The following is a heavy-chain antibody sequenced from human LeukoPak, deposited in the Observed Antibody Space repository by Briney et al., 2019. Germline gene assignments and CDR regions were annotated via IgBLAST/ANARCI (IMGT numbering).Heavy chain of an antibody. V-gene: IGHV4-4*07. CDR3: ARVTVFGVVTDYYYYYYMDV. CDR1: GGSISGYY. J-gene: IGHJ6*03. D-gene: IGHD3-3*01. CDR2: IYTSGST. Sequence: SETLSLTCTVSGGSISGYYWSWLRQPAGKGLEWIGRIYTSGSTNYNPSLKSRVTMSVDTSKNQFSLKLSSVTAADTAVYYCARVTVFGVVTDYYYYYYMDVWGKGTTVTVSS.